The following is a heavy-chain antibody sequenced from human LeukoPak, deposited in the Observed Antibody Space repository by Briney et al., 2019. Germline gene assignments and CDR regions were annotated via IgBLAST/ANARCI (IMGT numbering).Heavy chain of an antibody. CDR1: GSRFSTYW. J-gene: IGHJ4*02. CDR2: IKEDGSDK. V-gene: IGHV3-7*01. D-gene: IGHD6-19*01. Sequence: GGSLRLSCEVSGSRFSTYWMTWVRQAPGKGLEWVANIKEDGSDKYYVDSVKGRFTISRDNAKNSVYLQMNSLRAEDTAVYYCARGSGWTDYWGQGTLVTVSS. CDR3: ARGSGWTDY.